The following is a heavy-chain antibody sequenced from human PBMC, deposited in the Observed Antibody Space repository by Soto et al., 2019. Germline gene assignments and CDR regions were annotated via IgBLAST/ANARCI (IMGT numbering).Heavy chain of an antibody. J-gene: IGHJ5*02. D-gene: IGHD3-10*01. Sequence: PSATLHLTCTVSGDSLGTAFCYGDWLRNFRGKVLDYIGSIYYTGHTFYKPSLKSRVTISLDPSKNQFSLKMSSVSAADRAVYYCARHADYYYDSGSYGESFGPWGQGTLVGVAS. CDR2: IYYTGHT. CDR3: ARHADYYYDSGSYGESFGP. V-gene: IGHV4-39*01. CDR1: GDSLGTAFCY.